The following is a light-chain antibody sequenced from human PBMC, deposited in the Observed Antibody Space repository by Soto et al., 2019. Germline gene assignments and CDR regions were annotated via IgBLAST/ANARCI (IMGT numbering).Light chain of an antibody. CDR3: QQYNYFWA. CDR2: DAS. Sequence: TQSPGTLSLSPGERATLSCRASQSISSWLAWYQQKPGKAPKLLIYDASNLESGVPSRFSGGGSGTEFSLTISSLQPDDFATYYCQQYNYFWAFGQGTKVDIK. V-gene: IGKV1-5*01. CDR1: QSISSW. J-gene: IGKJ1*01.